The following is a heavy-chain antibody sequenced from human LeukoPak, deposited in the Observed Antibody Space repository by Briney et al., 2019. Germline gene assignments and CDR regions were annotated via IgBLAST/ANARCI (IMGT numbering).Heavy chain of an antibody. CDR3: ARGRCSGGSCYRTSPFDY. CDR1: GFTFDDHG. D-gene: IGHD2-15*01. J-gene: IGHJ4*02. CDR2: ISSSSSTI. Sequence: GGSLRLSCAASGFTFDDHGMSWVRQAPGKGLEWVSYISSSSSTIYYADSVKGRFTISRDNAKNSLYLQMNSLRAEDTAVYYCARGRCSGGSCYRTSPFDYWGQGTLVTVSS. V-gene: IGHV3-48*01.